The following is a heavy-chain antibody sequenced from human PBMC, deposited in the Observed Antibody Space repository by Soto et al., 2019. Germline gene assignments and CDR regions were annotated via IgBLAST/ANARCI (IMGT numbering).Heavy chain of an antibody. CDR2: FDPEDGET. J-gene: IGHJ5*02. CDR3: ATDPWGQQLDNWFDP. CDR1: GYTLTELS. D-gene: IGHD6-13*01. V-gene: IGHV1-24*01. Sequence: ASVKVSCKVSGYTLTELSMHWVRQAPGKGLEWMGGFDPEDGETIYAQKFQGRVTMTEDTSTDTAYMELSSLRSEDTAVYYCATDPWGQQLDNWFDPWGQGTLVTVS.